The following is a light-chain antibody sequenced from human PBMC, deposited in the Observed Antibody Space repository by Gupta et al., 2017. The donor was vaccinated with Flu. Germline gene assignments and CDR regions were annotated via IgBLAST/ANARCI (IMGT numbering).Light chain of an antibody. CDR3: QQRDSTSRT. CDR1: QSISSY. V-gene: IGKV1-39*01. Sequence: DIQMTQSPSSLSASVGDRVTITCRASQSISSYLNWYQQKPGKAPKLLIYAASSLQSGVPSRCSGSGSGTDFTLTISSLQTEDGATYYCQQRDSTSRTFGEGTKVEIK. CDR2: AAS. J-gene: IGKJ4*01.